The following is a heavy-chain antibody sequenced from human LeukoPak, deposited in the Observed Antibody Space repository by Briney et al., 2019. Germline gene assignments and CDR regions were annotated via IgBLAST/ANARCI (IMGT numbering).Heavy chain of an antibody. V-gene: IGHV3-74*01. CDR1: GFTFSSYW. J-gene: IGHJ4*02. Sequence: PGGSLRLSCAGSGFTFSSYWMHWVRQGQGKKGLLWVARINSDGSNIRYADSVEGRFTISRDNAKNSLYLQMNSLRAEDTAVYYCARDKTSSSWPQTFDYWGQGTLVTVSS. CDR2: INSDGSNI. D-gene: IGHD6-13*01. CDR3: ARDKTSSSWPQTFDY.